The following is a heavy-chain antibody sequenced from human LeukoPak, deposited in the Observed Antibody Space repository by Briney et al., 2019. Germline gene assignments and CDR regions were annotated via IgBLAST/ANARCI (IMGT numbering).Heavy chain of an antibody. V-gene: IGHV4-39*07. CDR3: ARRSGYSYGPGYFDY. CDR2: IYYSGST. D-gene: IGHD5-18*01. Sequence: SETLSLTCTVSGGSISSSSYCWGWIRQPPGKGLEWIGSIYYSGSTYYNPSLKSRVTISVDTSKNQFSLKLSSVTAADTAVYYCARRSGYSYGPGYFDYWGQGTLVTVSS. CDR1: GGSISSSSYC. J-gene: IGHJ4*02.